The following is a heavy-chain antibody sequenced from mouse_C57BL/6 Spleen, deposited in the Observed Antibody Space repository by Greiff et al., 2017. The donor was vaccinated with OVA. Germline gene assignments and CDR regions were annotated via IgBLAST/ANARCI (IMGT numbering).Heavy chain of an antibody. CDR3: ARSPIYYDYDVSWFAY. CDR1: GYTFTDYY. Sequence: EVQLQQSGPELVKPGASVKISCKASGYTFTDYYMNWVKQSHGKSLEWIGDINPNNGGTSYNQKFKGKATLTVDKSSSTAYMELRSLTSEDSAVYYCARSPIYYDYDVSWFAYWGQGTLVTVSA. V-gene: IGHV1-26*01. D-gene: IGHD2-4*01. CDR2: INPNNGGT. J-gene: IGHJ3*01.